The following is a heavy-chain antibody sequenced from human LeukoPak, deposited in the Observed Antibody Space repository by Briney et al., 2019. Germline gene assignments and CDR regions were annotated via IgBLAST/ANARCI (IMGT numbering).Heavy chain of an antibody. Sequence: SETLSLTCAVSGGSISSGGYSWSWIRQPPGKGLEWIGYIYHSGSTYYNPSLKSRVTISVDRSKNQFSLKLSSVTAADTAVYYCARAFYDSSGCYRYWYFDLWGRGTLVTVSS. CDR3: ARAFYDSSGCYRYWYFDL. D-gene: IGHD3-22*01. J-gene: IGHJ2*01. CDR1: GGSISSGGYS. CDR2: IYHSGST. V-gene: IGHV4-30-2*01.